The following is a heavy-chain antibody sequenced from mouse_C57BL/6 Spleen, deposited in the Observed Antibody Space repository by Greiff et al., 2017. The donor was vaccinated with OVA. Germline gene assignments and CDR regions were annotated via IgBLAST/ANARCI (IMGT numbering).Heavy chain of an antibody. CDR1: GFSLTSYG. CDR3: ASPYYDYSFAY. CDR2: IWSGGST. V-gene: IGHV2-2*01. D-gene: IGHD2-4*01. Sequence: VQLQQSGPGLVQPSQSLSITCTVSGFSLTSYGVHWVRQSPGKGLEWLGVIWSGGSTDYNAAFISRLSISKDNSKSQVFFKMNSLQADDTAIYYCASPYYDYSFAYWGQGTLVTVSA. J-gene: IGHJ3*01.